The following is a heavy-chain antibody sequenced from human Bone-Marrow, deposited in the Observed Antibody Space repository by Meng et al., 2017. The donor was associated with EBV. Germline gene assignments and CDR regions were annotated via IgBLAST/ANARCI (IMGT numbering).Heavy chain of an antibody. D-gene: IGHD2-15*01. J-gene: IGHJ4*02. CDR3: ARVVAAIDY. V-gene: IGHV4-39*07. CDR1: GGSISSRSYY. Sequence: QLLLQESGPGLVKPSETLSLTCTVSGGSISSRSYYWGWIRQPPGKGLEWIGSIYYSGSTYYNPSLKSRVTISVDTSKNQFSLELSSVTAADTAVYYCARVVAAIDYWGQGTLVTVFS. CDR2: IYYSGST.